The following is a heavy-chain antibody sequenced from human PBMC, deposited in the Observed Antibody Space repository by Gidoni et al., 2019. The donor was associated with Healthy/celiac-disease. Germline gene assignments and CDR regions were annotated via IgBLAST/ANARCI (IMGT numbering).Heavy chain of an antibody. Sequence: EVQLVESGGGWVQPGGPLRLSCPASGFTFSSYDMHWFRQATGKALEWVSANGTAGDTYYPGSVKGRFTISRENAKNSLYLQMNSLRAGDTAVYYCAREGGADAFDIWGQGTMVTVSS. CDR3: AREGGADAFDI. CDR2: NGTAGDT. CDR1: GFTFSSYD. V-gene: IGHV3-13*01. D-gene: IGHD3-16*01. J-gene: IGHJ3*02.